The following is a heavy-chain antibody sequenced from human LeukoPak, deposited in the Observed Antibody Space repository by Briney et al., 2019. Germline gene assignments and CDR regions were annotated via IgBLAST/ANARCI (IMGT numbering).Heavy chain of an antibody. J-gene: IGHJ4*02. V-gene: IGHV1-69*13. Sequence: SVKVSCKASGGTFSSYAISWVRQAPGQGLEWMGGIIPIFGTANYAQKFQGRVTITADESTSTAYMELSSLRSDDTAVYYCAREPLSQTQSGFDYWGQGTLVTVSS. CDR3: AREPLSQTQSGFDY. CDR2: IIPIFGTA. CDR1: GGTFSSYA. D-gene: IGHD2/OR15-2a*01.